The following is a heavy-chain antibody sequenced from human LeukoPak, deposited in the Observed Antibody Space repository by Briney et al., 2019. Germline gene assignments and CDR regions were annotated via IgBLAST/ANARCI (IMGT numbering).Heavy chain of an antibody. V-gene: IGHV3-73*01. CDR3: TKGSAAAGSNNWFDP. D-gene: IGHD6-13*01. Sequence: GGSLRLSCAASGFTFSGSAMHWVRQASGKGLEWVGRIRSKANSYATAYAASARGRFTISRDDSKNTAYLQMNSLNTEDTAVYYCTKGSAAAGSNNWFDPWGQGTLVTVSS. CDR2: IRSKANSYAT. J-gene: IGHJ5*02. CDR1: GFTFSGSA.